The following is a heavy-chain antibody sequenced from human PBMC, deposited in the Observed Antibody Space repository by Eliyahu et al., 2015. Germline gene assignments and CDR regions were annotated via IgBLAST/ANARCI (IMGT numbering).Heavy chain of an antibody. D-gene: IGHD3-10*01. CDR2: INHSGST. J-gene: IGHJ4*02. V-gene: IGHV4-34*01. CDR3: ARDRYYGSGNSRVAPIDY. CDR1: GGSFSGXY. Sequence: QLQLQQWGAGLLKPSETLSLTCAVYGGSFSGXYWSWIRQPPGKGLEWIGEINHSGSTNYNPSLKSRVTISVDTSKNQFSLKLSSVTAADTAVYYCARDRYYGSGNSRVAPIDYWGQGTLVTVSS.